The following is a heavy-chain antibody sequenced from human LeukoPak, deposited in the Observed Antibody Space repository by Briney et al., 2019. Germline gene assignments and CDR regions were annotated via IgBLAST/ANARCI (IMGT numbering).Heavy chain of an antibody. D-gene: IGHD6-19*01. Sequence: GGSLRLSCAASGFTFSSYSMNWVRQAPGKGLEWVSSISSSSSYIYYADSVKGRFTISRDNAKNTAYLQMHSLKTEDTAVYYCTRLFPSQTAVSEVDWGLGTLVTVSS. V-gene: IGHV3-21*04. CDR1: GFTFSSYS. J-gene: IGHJ4*02. CDR3: TRLFPSQTAVSEVD. CDR2: ISSSSSYI.